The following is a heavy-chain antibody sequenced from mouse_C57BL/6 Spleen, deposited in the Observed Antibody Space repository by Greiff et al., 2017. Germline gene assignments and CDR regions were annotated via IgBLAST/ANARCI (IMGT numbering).Heavy chain of an antibody. Sequence: QVHVKQSGAELVRPGASVKLSCKASGYTFTDYYINWVKQRPGQGLEWIARIYPGSGNTYYNEKFKGKATLTAEKSSSTAYMQLSSLTSEDSAVYFCARLGPYFDYWGQGTTLTVSS. J-gene: IGHJ2*01. V-gene: IGHV1-76*01. CDR1: GYTFTDYY. CDR2: IYPGSGNT. D-gene: IGHD4-1*01. CDR3: ARLGPYFDY.